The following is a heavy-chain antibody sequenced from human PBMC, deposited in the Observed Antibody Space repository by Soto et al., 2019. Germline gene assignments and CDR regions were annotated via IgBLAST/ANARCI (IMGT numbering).Heavy chain of an antibody. CDR3: AKEYVVPAAIYYYYGMDV. J-gene: IGHJ6*02. Sequence: PGGSLRLSCAASGFTFSSYGMHWVRQAPGKGLEWVAVISYDGSNKYYADSVKGRFTISRDNSKNTLYLQMNSLRAEDTAVYYCAKEYVVPAAIYYYYGMDVWGQGTTVTVSS. CDR1: GFTFSSYG. V-gene: IGHV3-30*18. D-gene: IGHD2-2*02. CDR2: ISYDGSNK.